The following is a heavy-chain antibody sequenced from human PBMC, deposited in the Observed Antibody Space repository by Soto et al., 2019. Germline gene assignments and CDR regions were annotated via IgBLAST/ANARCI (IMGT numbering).Heavy chain of an antibody. V-gene: IGHV1-8*01. CDR3: ARGQAKWLGYNWFDP. Sequence: ASLKVSCKASGYTFTSYDINWVRQATGQGLEWMGWMNPNSGNTGYAQKFQGRVTMTRNTSISTAYMELSSLRSEDTAVYYCARGQAKWLGYNWFDPWGQGTLVTVSS. CDR1: GYTFTSYD. D-gene: IGHD6-19*01. CDR2: MNPNSGNT. J-gene: IGHJ5*02.